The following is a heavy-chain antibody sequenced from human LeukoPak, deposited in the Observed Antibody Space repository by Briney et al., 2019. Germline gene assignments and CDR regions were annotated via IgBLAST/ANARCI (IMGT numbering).Heavy chain of an antibody. J-gene: IGHJ6*03. CDR1: GFTFSDYY. V-gene: IGHV3-11*01. D-gene: IGHD2-2*01. CDR3: ARENIVVVPAAYYYMDV. Sequence: GGSLRLSCAASGFTFSDYYMSWIRQAPGKGLEWVSYISSSGSTIYYADSVKGRSTISRDNAKNSLYLQMNSLRAEDTAVYYCARENIVVVPAAYYYMDVWGKGTTVTVSS. CDR2: ISSSGSTI.